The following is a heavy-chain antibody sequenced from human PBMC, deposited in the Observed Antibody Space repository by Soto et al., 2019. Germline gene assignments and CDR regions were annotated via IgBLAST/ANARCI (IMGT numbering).Heavy chain of an antibody. Sequence: QLQLQESGSGLVKPSQTLSLTCAVSGGSISSGCYSWSWLRPPPGKGLEWFGYFYDSGSAYYTPSRKSRVTISVDRCKNQVSLKLSSVTAADTAVDYCARRDSSSSFAYWGQGTLVTVAT. CDR3: ARRDSSSSFAY. V-gene: IGHV4-30-2*01. D-gene: IGHD6-6*01. CDR2: FYDSGSA. J-gene: IGHJ4*02. CDR1: GGSISSGCYS.